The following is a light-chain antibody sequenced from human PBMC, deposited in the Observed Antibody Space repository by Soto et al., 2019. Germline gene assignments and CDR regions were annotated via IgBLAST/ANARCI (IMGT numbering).Light chain of an antibody. CDR2: ANS. CDR3: QSYDSSLSGWV. J-gene: IGLJ3*02. Sequence: QLVLTQPPSVSGAPGQRVTISCTGSSSNIGAGYDAHWYQHLPGTAPKLLIYANSNRPSGVPDRFSGSKSGTSASLAITGLQAEDEADYYCQSYDSSLSGWVFGGGTKVTVL. V-gene: IGLV1-40*01. CDR1: SSNIGAGYD.